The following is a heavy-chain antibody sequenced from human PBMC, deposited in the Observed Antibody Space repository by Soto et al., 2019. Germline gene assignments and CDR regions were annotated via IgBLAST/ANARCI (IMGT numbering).Heavy chain of an antibody. J-gene: IGHJ6*02. CDR2: FDPEDGET. CDR3: AADAYSSSWDYYYGMDV. Sequence: ASVKLSWKVSGYTLTEVSMHWVRQAPGKGLEWMGGFDPEDGETIYAQKFQGRVTMTEDTSTDTAYMELSSLRSEDTAVYYCAADAYSSSWDYYYGMDVWGQGTTVTVSS. CDR1: GYTLTEVS. D-gene: IGHD6-13*01. V-gene: IGHV1-24*01.